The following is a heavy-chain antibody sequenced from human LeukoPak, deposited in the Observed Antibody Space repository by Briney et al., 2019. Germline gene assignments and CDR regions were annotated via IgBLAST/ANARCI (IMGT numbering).Heavy chain of an antibody. D-gene: IGHD3-22*01. CDR2: ISGSGGGT. J-gene: IGHJ5*02. CDR3: ASNYYYDSSGYHPSDP. CDR1: GFTFSSYA. Sequence: GGSLRLSCAASGFTFSSYAMSWVRQAPGKGPEWVSAISGSGGGTYYADSVKGRFTISRDNSKNTLYLQMNSLRAEDTAVYYCASNYYYDSSGYHPSDPWGQGTLVTVSS. V-gene: IGHV3-23*01.